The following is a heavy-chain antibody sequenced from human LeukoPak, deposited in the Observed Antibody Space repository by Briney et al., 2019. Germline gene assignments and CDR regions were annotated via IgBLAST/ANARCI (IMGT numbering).Heavy chain of an antibody. CDR2: IYHSGST. J-gene: IGHJ4*02. CDR3: ARGGGYASPIGY. D-gene: IGHD5-12*01. Sequence: KPSETLSLTCTLSGGSISTFYWSWIGQPPGKGLKRIGYIYHSGSTNYNPSLKSRVTISVDTSKNQFSLKLSSVTAADTAVYYCARGGGYASPIGYWGQGALVTVSS. V-gene: IGHV4-59*01. CDR1: GGSISTFY.